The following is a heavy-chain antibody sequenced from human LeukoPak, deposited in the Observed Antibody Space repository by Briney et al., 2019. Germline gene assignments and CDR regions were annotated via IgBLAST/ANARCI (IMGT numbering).Heavy chain of an antibody. CDR1: GFTFSSYA. J-gene: IGHJ4*02. CDR3: TTELGGDSDYVDY. D-gene: IGHD4-17*01. V-gene: IGHV3-23*01. Sequence: GGSLRLFCAASGFTFSSYAMSWVRQAPGKGLEWVSAISGSGGSTYYADSVKGRFTISRDNSKNTLYLQMNSLRAEDTAVYYCTTELGGDSDYVDYWGQGTLVTVSS. CDR2: ISGSGGST.